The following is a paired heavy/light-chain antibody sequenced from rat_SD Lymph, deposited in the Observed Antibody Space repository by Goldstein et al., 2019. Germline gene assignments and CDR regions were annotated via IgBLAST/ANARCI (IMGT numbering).Heavy chain of an antibody. V-gene: IGHV1-6*01. CDR1: GDTITAYY. CDR2: IDPEDDST. J-gene: IGHJ3*01. Sequence: EVQLQQSGAELVRPGTSVKLSCKVSGDTITAYYMHFVKQRPGQGLEWIGRIDPEDDSTKYAEKFKNKATLTADTSSNTAYLKLSSLTSEDTATYFCTTDNYWFAYWGQGTLVTVSS. CDR3: TTDNYWFAY. D-gene: IGHD1-10*01.
Light chain of an antibody. V-gene: IGKV12S38*01. CDR1: EDIYSN. CDR3: LQGSKYHT. CDR2: YAS. J-gene: IGKJ2-1*01. Sequence: DIQMTQSPPSLSASLGETVSIECRASEDIYSNLAWYQQKSGKSPQLLIYYASSLQDGVPSRFSGSGSGTQYSLKISGMQPEDEGVYYCLQGSKYHTFGAGTKLELK.